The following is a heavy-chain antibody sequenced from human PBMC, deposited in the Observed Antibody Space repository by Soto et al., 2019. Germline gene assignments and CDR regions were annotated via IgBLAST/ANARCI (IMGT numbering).Heavy chain of an antibody. Sequence: GSLRLSCAASGFTFSNYAVTWVRQAPGKGLEWIGEINHSGSTNYNPSLKSRVTISVDTSKNQFSLKLSSVTAADTAVYYCARRDHSHHYRYWGQGTLVPGSS. CDR2: INHSGST. D-gene: IGHD3-16*02. CDR1: GFTFSNYA. V-gene: IGHV4-34*01. CDR3: ARRDHSHHYRY. J-gene: IGHJ4*02.